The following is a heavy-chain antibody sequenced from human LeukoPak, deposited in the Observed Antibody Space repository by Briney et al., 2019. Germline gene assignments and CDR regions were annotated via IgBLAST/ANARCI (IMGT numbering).Heavy chain of an antibody. CDR3: ARAYCSGGSCSDAFDI. V-gene: IGHV3-23*01. Sequence: AGGSLRLSCAASGFTFSSYAMSWVRQAPGKGLEWVSAISGSGGSTYYADSVKGRFTISRHNSKNTLYLQMNSLRAEDTAVYYCARAYCSGGSCSDAFDIWGQGTMVTVSS. CDR2: ISGSGGST. D-gene: IGHD2-15*01. J-gene: IGHJ3*02. CDR1: GFTFSSYA.